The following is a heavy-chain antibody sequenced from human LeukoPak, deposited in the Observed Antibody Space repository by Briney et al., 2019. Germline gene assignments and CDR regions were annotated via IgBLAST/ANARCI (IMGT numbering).Heavy chain of an antibody. CDR3: ARDLTSYSSSWYSRYYGMDV. D-gene: IGHD6-13*01. CDR2: ISSSSSTI. V-gene: IGHV3-48*04. Sequence: AGGSLRLSCAASGFTFSNYWMNWVRQAPGKGLEWVSYISSSSSTIYYADSVKGRFTISRDNAKNSLYLQMNSLRAEDTAVYYCARDLTSYSSSWYSRYYGMDVWGQGTTVTVSS. CDR1: GFTFSNYW. J-gene: IGHJ6*02.